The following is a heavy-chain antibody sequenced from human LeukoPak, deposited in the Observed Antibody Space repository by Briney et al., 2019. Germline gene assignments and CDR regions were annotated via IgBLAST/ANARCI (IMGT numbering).Heavy chain of an antibody. J-gene: IGHJ4*02. CDR2: IDFSDDGAS. Sequence: GGSLRLSCAASGFRFSGYVMSWVRQAPGKGLEYVSSIDFSDDGASYYADSVKGRFTISRDNSKNTLFLQMNSLRADDTAVYYCVRTTGYLAYWGQGTLVTVSS. CDR3: VRTTGYLAY. V-gene: IGHV3-23*01. D-gene: IGHD3-9*01. CDR1: GFRFSGYV.